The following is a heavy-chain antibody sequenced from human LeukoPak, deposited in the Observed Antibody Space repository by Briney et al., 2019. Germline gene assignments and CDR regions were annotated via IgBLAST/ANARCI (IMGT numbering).Heavy chain of an antibody. CDR3: ARPLGPSVDFDY. Sequence: GGSLRLSCAASGFTFSSNWMHWVRQAPGKGLVWVSRISGDGGRTDYADSVKGRFTISRDNRKNTLYLQMNSLRAEDTAVYYCARPLGPSVDFDYWGQGTLVTVSS. J-gene: IGHJ4*02. CDR1: GFTFSSNW. CDR2: ISGDGGRT. V-gene: IGHV3-74*01. D-gene: IGHD7-27*01.